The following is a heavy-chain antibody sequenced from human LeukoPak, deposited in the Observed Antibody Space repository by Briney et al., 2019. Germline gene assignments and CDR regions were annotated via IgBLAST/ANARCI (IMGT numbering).Heavy chain of an antibody. J-gene: IGHJ6*03. V-gene: IGHV4-4*07. CDR2: TYTSGST. CDR3: ARGVQYYDFWSGRYYYMDV. CDR1: GGSISSYY. Sequence: PSENLSLTCTVSGGSISSYYWSWIRQPAGKGREWIGRTYTSGSTNYNPSLMSRVTISVDKSNNQFSLKLSSVTAADTAVYCCARGVQYYDFWSGRYYYMDVWGKGTTVTVSS. D-gene: IGHD3-3*01.